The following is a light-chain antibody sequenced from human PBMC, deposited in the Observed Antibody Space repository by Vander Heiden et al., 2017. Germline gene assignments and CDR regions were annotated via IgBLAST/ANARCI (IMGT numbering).Light chain of an antibody. J-gene: IGLJ3*02. V-gene: IGLV8-61*01. CDR3: VLYMGSGIWV. CDR2: NTN. Sequence: QTVVTQEPSFSVSPGGTVTLTCGLNSGSVSTSYYPTWYQQTPGQAPPKLIYNTNTRSSGVPHRFSGSILGNKAALTITGAQADDESDYYCVLYMGSGIWVFGGGTKVTVL. CDR1: SGSVSTSYY.